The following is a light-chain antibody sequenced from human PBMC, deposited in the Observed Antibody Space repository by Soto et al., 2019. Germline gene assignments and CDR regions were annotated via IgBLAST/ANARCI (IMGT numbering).Light chain of an antibody. Sequence: EIQMTQSPSTLSASVGERVTITCRASQSISSWLAWYQQKPGKAPKLLIYKASSRESGVPSRFSGSGSGTEFTLTISSLQPDDFATYYCQQYNSYPLTFGGGTKVEIK. J-gene: IGKJ4*01. CDR2: KAS. V-gene: IGKV1-5*03. CDR3: QQYNSYPLT. CDR1: QSISSW.